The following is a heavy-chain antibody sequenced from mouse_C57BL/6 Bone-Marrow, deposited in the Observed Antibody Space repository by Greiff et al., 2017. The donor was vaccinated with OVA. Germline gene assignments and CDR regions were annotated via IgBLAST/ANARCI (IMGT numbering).Heavy chain of an antibody. D-gene: IGHD2-5*01. V-gene: IGHV1-84*01. Sequence: VQLQQSGPELVKPGASVKISCKASGYTFTDYYINWVKQRPGQGLEWIGWIYPGSGNTKSNEKFKGKATLTVDTSSSTSYMQLSSLTSEDSAVYFCARSRYSNHTPYAMDYWGQGTSVTVSS. CDR3: ARSRYSNHTPYAMDY. J-gene: IGHJ4*01. CDR1: GYTFTDYY. CDR2: IYPGSGNT.